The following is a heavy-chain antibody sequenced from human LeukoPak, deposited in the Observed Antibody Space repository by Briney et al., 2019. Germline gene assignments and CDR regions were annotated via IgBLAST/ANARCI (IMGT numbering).Heavy chain of an antibody. Sequence: GGSLRLSCAASGFTFSSYSMNWVRQAPGKGLEWVSSISSSSSYIYYADSVKGRFTISRDNAKNSLYLQMNSLRAEDTAVYYCARDLYDSSGYYYGIAFDIWGQGTMVTVSS. CDR3: ARDLYDSSGYYYGIAFDI. D-gene: IGHD3-22*01. V-gene: IGHV3-21*04. J-gene: IGHJ3*02. CDR1: GFTFSSYS. CDR2: ISSSSSYI.